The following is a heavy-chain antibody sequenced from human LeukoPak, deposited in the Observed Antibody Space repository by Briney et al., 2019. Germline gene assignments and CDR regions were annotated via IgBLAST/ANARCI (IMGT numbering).Heavy chain of an antibody. CDR3: ARVTTGYSSGWWSL. CDR2: IIPILGTA. Sequence: SVKVSCKASGGTFSSYAISWVRQAPGQGLEWMGRIIPILGTANYAQKFQGRVTITADESTSTAYMELSSLRSEDTAVYYCARVTTGYSSGWWSLWGQGTLVTVSS. D-gene: IGHD6-19*01. J-gene: IGHJ4*02. CDR1: GGTFSSYA. V-gene: IGHV1-69*11.